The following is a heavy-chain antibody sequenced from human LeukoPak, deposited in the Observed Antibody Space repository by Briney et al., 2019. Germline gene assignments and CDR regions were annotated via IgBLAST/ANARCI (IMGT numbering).Heavy chain of an antibody. Sequence: PGRSLRLSCAASGFTFSSYTMHWIRQAPGKGLEWVSSISGSNSYIFYADSVKGRFTVSRDNAKDSLYLQMNSLRAEDTAVYYRARALTTLTYEGYWGQGTLVTVSS. CDR3: ARALTTLTYEGY. J-gene: IGHJ4*02. D-gene: IGHD1-1*01. CDR1: GFTFSSYT. CDR2: ISGSNSYI. V-gene: IGHV3-21*01.